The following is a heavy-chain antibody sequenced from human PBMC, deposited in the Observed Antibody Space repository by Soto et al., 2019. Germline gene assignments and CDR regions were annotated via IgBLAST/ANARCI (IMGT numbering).Heavy chain of an antibody. J-gene: IGHJ6*02. Sequence: ASVKVSCKASGYSFPVYYIHWVRQAPGQGLEWMGWINPRSGGTDYAQKFQGRVTMTRDTSINTAYMELSRLTSDDTAVYYCARLTKPGLYYYGMDVWGQGNTVTVSS. CDR1: GYSFPVYY. D-gene: IGHD2-2*01. CDR3: ARLTKPGLYYYGMDV. CDR2: INPRSGGT. V-gene: IGHV1-2*02.